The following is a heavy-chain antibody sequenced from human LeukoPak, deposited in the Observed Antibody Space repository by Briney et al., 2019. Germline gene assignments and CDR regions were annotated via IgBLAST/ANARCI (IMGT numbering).Heavy chain of an antibody. D-gene: IGHD6-13*01. CDR2: IYYSGST. CDR3: ARLPSSWSREAFDI. CDR1: GGSISSSRYY. V-gene: IGHV4-39*01. J-gene: IGHJ3*02. Sequence: SETLSLTCTVSGGSISSSRYYWGWIRQPPGKGLEWIGSIYYSGSTYYNPSLKSRVTISVDTSKNQFYLKLSSVTAADTAVYYCARLPSSWSREAFDIWGQGTMVTVSS.